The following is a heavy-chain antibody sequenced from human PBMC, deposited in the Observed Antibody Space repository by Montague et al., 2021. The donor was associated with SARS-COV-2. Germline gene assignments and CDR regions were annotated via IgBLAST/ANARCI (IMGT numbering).Heavy chain of an antibody. V-gene: IGHV6-1*01. CDR3: ARERWAVGVSFDY. CDR2: TYYRSRWSN. CDR1: GDSVSSNTAT. D-gene: IGHD1-26*01. Sequence: CVISGDSVSSNTATWHWIRQSPSRGLEWLGRTYYRSRWSNDYAVSVRSRIIINPDTSTIQFSLQLSSVTPEDTAVYFCARERWAVGVSFDYWGQGTLVTVSS. J-gene: IGHJ4*02.